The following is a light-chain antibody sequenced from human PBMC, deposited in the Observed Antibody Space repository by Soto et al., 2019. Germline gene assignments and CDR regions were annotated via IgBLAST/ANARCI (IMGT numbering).Light chain of an antibody. V-gene: IGLV2-8*01. Sequence: QSVLTQPPSASGSPGQSVTISCTGTSSDVGGYNYVSWYQLHPGKAPKLMIFEVSRRPSGVPDRFSGSKSGNTASLTVSGLQAEDEADYYCSSYAGSNTDVFGTGTKVTVL. J-gene: IGLJ1*01. CDR3: SSYAGSNTDV. CDR1: SSDVGGYNY. CDR2: EVS.